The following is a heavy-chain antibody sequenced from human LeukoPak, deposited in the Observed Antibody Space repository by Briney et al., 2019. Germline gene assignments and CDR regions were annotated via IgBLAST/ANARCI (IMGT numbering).Heavy chain of an antibody. J-gene: IGHJ4*02. V-gene: IGHV3-21*01. CDR2: ISSSSSYI. CDR3: ARDQRQLDYFDY. D-gene: IGHD6-13*01. Sequence: GGSLRLSCAASGFTFSSYSMNWVRQAPGKGLEWVSSISSSSSYIYYADSVKGRFTISRDNAKNSLYLQMNSLRAEDTAVYYCARDQRQLDYFDYWGQGTLVTVSS. CDR1: GFTFSSYS.